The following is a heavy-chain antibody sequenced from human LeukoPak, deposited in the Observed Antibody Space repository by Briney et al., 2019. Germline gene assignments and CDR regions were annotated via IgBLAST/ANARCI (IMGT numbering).Heavy chain of an antibody. J-gene: IGHJ4*02. CDR1: GGSISSYY. Sequence: SETLSLTCTVSGGSISSYYWSWIRQPPGKGLEWIGYIYYSGSTNYNPSLKSRVTISVDTSKNQFSLKLSSVTVADTAVYYCATRGQAYFDYWGQGTLVTVSS. V-gene: IGHV4-59*01. CDR3: ATRGQAYFDY. CDR2: IYYSGST. D-gene: IGHD3-10*01.